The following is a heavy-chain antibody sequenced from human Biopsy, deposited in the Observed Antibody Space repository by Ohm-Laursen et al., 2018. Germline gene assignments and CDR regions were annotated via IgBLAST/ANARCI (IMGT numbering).Heavy chain of an antibody. CDR2: VYTSGST. V-gene: IGHV4-4*07. CDR3: ARDYGLELGGLEAFDI. D-gene: IGHD1-7*01. J-gene: IGHJ3*02. Sequence: PSQTLSLTCIVSGGSLKNYYWSWIRQPAGKGLEWIGRVYTSGSTSYNPSLESRVTMSVVTSKNQFSLKVTSMTAADTALYYCARDYGLELGGLEAFDIWGQGTMVTVSS. CDR1: GGSLKNYY.